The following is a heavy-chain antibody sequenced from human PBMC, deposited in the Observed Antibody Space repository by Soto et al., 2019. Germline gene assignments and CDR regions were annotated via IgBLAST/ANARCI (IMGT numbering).Heavy chain of an antibody. CDR3: ARLYGGSLFDY. V-gene: IGHV4-39*01. J-gene: IGHJ4*02. D-gene: IGHD2-15*01. CDR1: GGSISSSSYY. CDR2: IYYSGST. Sequence: QLQLQESGPGLVKPSETLSLTCTVSGGSISSSSYYWGWLRQPPGKGLEWIGSIYYSGSTYYNPSLKSRVTISVDTSKNQFSLKLSSVTAADTAVYYCARLYGGSLFDYWGQGTLVTVSS.